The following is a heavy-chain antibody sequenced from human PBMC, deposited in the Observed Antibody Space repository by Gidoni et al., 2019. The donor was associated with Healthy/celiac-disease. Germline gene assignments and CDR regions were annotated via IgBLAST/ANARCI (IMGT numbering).Heavy chain of an antibody. CDR1: GGSISSGSYY. CDR3: ARETCSGGSCYSYYYYGMDV. Sequence: QVQLQESGPGLVKPSQTLSLTCTVSGGSISSGSYYWSWIRQPAGKGLEWIGRIYTSGSTNYNPSLKSRVTISVDTSKNQFSLKLSSVTAADTAVYYCARETCSGGSCYSYYYYGMDVWGQGTTVTVSS. J-gene: IGHJ6*02. V-gene: IGHV4-61*02. D-gene: IGHD2-15*01. CDR2: IYTSGST.